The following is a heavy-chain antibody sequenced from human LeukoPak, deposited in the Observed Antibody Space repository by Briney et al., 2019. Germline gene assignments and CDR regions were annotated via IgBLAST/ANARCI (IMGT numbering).Heavy chain of an antibody. V-gene: IGHV3-23*01. D-gene: IGHD4-17*01. CDR1: GFTFSSYA. J-gene: IGHJ4*02. CDR2: ISGSGGRT. Sequence: TGGSLRLSCAASGFTFSSYAMSWVRQAPGKGPEWVSSISGSGGRTHYADSVRGRFTISRDNSKNTLYLQMDSLGAEDTAVYYCATPPTVTRNYWGQGTLVTVSS. CDR3: ATPPTVTRNY.